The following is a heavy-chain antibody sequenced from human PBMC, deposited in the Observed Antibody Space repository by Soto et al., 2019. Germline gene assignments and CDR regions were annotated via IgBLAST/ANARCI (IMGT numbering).Heavy chain of an antibody. J-gene: IGHJ6*02. V-gene: IGHV1-18*01. CDR3: ARESPFYGDPLDYYYGMDV. D-gene: IGHD4-17*01. CDR2: ISAYNGNT. Sequence: ASVKVSCKASGYTFTSYGISWVRQAPGQGLEWMGWISAYNGNTNHAQKLQGRVTMTTDTSTSTAYMELRSLRSDDTAVYYCARESPFYGDPLDYYYGMDVWGQGTTVTVSS. CDR1: GYTFTSYG.